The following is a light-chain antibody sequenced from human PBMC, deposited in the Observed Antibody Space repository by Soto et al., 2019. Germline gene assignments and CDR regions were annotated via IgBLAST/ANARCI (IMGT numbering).Light chain of an antibody. CDR3: NSYTTGSTWV. J-gene: IGLJ3*02. V-gene: IGLV2-14*01. CDR1: NSDIGAYNF. CDR2: EVN. Sequence: QSVLTQPASVSGSPGQSITISCTGTNSDIGAYNFVSWYQHHPGKAPKLLLYEVNHRPSGISHRFSGSKSGNTASLTLSGLQADDEADYFCNSYTTGSTWVFGGGTKLTVL.